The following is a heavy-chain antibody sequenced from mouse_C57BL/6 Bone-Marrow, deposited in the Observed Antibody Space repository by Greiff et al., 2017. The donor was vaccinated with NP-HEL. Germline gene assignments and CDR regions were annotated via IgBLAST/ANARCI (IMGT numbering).Heavy chain of an antibody. CDR1: GFTFSSYG. CDR2: ISSGGSYT. V-gene: IGHV5-6*01. Sequence: EVQLQESGGDLVKPGGSLKLSCAASGFTFSSYGMSWVRQTPDKRLEWVATISSGGSYTYYPASVKGRFTISRDNAKNTLYLQMSSLKSEDTAMYYCASPGGYYAMDYWGQGTSVTVSS. J-gene: IGHJ4*01. CDR3: ASPGGYYAMDY.